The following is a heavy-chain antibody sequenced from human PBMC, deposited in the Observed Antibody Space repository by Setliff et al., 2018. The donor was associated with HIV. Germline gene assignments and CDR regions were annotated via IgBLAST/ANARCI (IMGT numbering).Heavy chain of an antibody. V-gene: IGHV1-18*01. Sequence: ASVKVSCKASGYTFSNDGISWVRQAPGQGLEWMGWISAYDGKTSYAQNFQGRVTMTTDTSTNTAYMELRSLRSDDTAVYYCAKRLAGSNTWYHFDTWGQGTLVTVSS. CDR3: AKRLAGSNTWYHFDT. CDR2: ISAYDGKT. CDR1: GYTFSNDG. J-gene: IGHJ4*02. D-gene: IGHD6-13*01.